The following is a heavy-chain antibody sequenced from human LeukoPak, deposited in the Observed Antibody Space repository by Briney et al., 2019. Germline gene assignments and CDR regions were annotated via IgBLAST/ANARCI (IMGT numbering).Heavy chain of an antibody. CDR1: GGSISSSSYY. CDR3: ARLGDDFWSGYGGWFDP. D-gene: IGHD3-3*01. J-gene: IGHJ5*02. V-gene: IGHV4-39*01. Sequence: PSETLSLTCTVSGGSISSSSYYWGWIRQPPGKGLEWIGSIYYSGSTYYNPSLKSRVTISVDTSKNQFSLELSSVTAADTAVYYCARLGDDFWSGYGGWFDPWGQGTLVTVSS. CDR2: IYYSGST.